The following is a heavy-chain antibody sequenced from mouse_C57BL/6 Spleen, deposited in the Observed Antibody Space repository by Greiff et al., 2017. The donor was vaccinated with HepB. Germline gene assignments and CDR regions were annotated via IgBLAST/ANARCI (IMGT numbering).Heavy chain of an antibody. D-gene: IGHD1-1*01. V-gene: IGHV6-3*01. CDR3: TEWTTVVAMDY. CDR2: IRLKSDNYAT. CDR1: GFTFSNYW. J-gene: IGHJ4*01. Sequence: EVQGVESGGGLVQPGGSMKLSCVASGFTFSNYWMNWVRQSPEKGLEWVAQIRLKSDNYATHYAESVKGRFTISRDDSKSSVYLQMNNLRAEDTGIYYCTEWTTVVAMDYWGQGTSVTVSS.